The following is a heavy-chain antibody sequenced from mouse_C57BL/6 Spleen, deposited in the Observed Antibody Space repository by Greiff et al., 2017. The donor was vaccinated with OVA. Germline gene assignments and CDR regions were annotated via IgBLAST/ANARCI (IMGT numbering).Heavy chain of an antibody. CDR3: ARGPYGIYAMDY. V-gene: IGHV5-4*01. CDR2: ISDGGSYT. J-gene: IGHJ4*01. D-gene: IGHD2-10*02. Sequence: EVQLVESGGGLVKPGGSLKLSCAASGFTFSSYAMSWVRQTPEKRLEWVATISDGGSYTYYPDNVKGRFTISRDNAKNNLYLQMSHLKSEDTAMYYCARGPYGIYAMDYWGQGTSVTVSS. CDR1: GFTFSSYA.